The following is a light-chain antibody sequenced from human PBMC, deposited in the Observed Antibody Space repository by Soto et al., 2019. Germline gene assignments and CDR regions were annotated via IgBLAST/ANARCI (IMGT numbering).Light chain of an antibody. Sequence: DIQMTQSPSSLSASLGDRVTITCQASQDLSKYLNWYQQKPGKAPKLLIYDASNLETGVPSRFSGSGSGTDFTFTISSLQPEDIATYYCQQYDNLPYTFGQGAKLEIK. CDR2: DAS. CDR3: QQYDNLPYT. CDR1: QDLSKY. J-gene: IGKJ2*01. V-gene: IGKV1-33*01.